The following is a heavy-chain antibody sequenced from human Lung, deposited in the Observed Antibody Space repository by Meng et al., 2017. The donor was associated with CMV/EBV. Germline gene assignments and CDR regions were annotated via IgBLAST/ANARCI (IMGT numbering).Heavy chain of an antibody. D-gene: IGHD2-15*01. CDR2: VSWNSGYI. CDR3: AKDEGYCSDGSCYYYYYGMDV. CDR1: GFTFDDYA. Sequence: GGSLRLXCAASGFTFDDYALHWVRKVPGKGLEWVAGVSWNSGYIAYADSVKGRFTISRDNAKSSLFLQMNSLRAEDTALYYCAKDEGYCSDGSCYYYYYGMDVWXQGTTVTVSS. V-gene: IGHV3-9*01. J-gene: IGHJ6*02.